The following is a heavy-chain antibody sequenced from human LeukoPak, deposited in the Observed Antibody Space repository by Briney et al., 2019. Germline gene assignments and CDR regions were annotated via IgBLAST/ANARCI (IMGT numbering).Heavy chain of an antibody. V-gene: IGHV1-2*06. Sequence: GASVKVSCKASGYTFTGYYIHWVRQAPGQGLEWMGRVNPNRGGTNYAQKFQGRVTMTRDTSISTAYMELSRLRSDGTAIYYCARAGDSSGYYQTFDYWGQGTLVTVSS. D-gene: IGHD3-22*01. CDR2: VNPNRGGT. CDR1: GYTFTGYY. CDR3: ARAGDSSGYYQTFDY. J-gene: IGHJ4*02.